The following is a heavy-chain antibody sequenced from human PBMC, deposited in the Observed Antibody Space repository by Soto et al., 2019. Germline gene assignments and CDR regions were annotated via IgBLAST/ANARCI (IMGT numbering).Heavy chain of an antibody. Sequence: PSETLSLTCTVSGGSISSSSYYWGWIRQPPGKGLEWIGSIYYSGSTYYNPSLKSRVTISVDTSKNQFSLKLSSVTAADTAVYYCARGIVVPAPKHYYYYGMDGWGQGTTVTVSS. J-gene: IGHJ6*02. CDR3: ARGIVVPAPKHYYYYGMDG. D-gene: IGHD2-2*01. CDR2: IYYSGST. CDR1: GGSISSSSYY. V-gene: IGHV4-39*01.